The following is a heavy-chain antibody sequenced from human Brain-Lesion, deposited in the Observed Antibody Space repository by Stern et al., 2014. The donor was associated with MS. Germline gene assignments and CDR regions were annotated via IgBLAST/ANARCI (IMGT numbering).Heavy chain of an antibody. CDR2: ISWNSGTI. CDR3: ARDITGSSAYFAY. Sequence: EVQLVQSGGDLVQPGRSLRLSCAAFGFTFDDYAMPWVRPGPGKGLEWVAGISWNSGTIGYADSVKGRFTTSRDNAYSSLYLQMNSLRPEDTALYYCARDITGSSAYFAYWGQGTLVTVSS. CDR1: GFTFDDYA. J-gene: IGHJ4*02. V-gene: IGHV3-9*01. D-gene: IGHD1-14*01.